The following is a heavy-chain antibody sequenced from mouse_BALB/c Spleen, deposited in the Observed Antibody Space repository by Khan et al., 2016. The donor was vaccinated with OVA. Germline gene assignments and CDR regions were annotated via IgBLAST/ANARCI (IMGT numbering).Heavy chain of an antibody. CDR2: INTHSGVP. CDR1: GYTFTAAG. V-gene: IGHV9-4*02. CDR3: ARGGAAYYRNDGGAMEY. Sequence: QIPLVQSVPELKKPGETVRISCKASGYTFTAAGIQWVQKMPGKGLKWIGWINTHSGVPKYAEDFKGRFAFSLEISVSTAYLQITNLKNEDTATYFCARGGAAYYRNDGGAMEYWGQGTSVTVSS. J-gene: IGHJ4*01. D-gene: IGHD2-14*01.